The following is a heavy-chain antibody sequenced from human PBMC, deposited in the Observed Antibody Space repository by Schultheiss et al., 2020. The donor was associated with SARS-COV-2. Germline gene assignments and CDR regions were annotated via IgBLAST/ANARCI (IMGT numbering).Heavy chain of an antibody. CDR2: ISSSGSTI. Sequence: GGSLRLSCAASGFTFSSYEMNWVRQAPGKGLEWVSYISSSGSTIYYADSVKGRFTISRDNAKNSLYLQMSSLRVEDTAVYYCARDRDDYGDHYHPGDGLDIWGQGTMVTVSS. J-gene: IGHJ3*02. V-gene: IGHV3-48*03. CDR1: GFTFSSYE. D-gene: IGHD4-17*01. CDR3: ARDRDDYGDHYHPGDGLDI.